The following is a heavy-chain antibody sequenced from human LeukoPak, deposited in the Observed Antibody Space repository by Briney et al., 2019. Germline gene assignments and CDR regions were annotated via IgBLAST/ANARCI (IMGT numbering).Heavy chain of an antibody. J-gene: IGHJ3*02. CDR3: ARRVTTTAFDI. CDR2: INPNSGGT. V-gene: IGHV1-2*06. D-gene: IGHD4-11*01. CDR1: GYTFTGYY. Sequence: GASVKVSCKASGYTFTGYYIHWVRQAPGQGLEWMGRINPNSGGTNYAQKFQGRVTMTRDTSISTAYMELSRLRSGDTAVYYCARRVTTTAFDIWGQGTMATVSS.